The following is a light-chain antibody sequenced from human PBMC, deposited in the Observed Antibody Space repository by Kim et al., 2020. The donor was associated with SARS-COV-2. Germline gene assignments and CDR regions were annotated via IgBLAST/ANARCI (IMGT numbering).Light chain of an antibody. CDR1: DNIGNHG. CDR2: RNN. J-gene: IGLJ1*01. CDR3: STWDSGLTGYV. V-gene: IGLV10-54*04. Sequence: QAGLTQPPSVSKALGQTATLTCTGSDNIGNHGAAWLQQHQGHPPKLLSYRNNNRPSGISDRFSASRSGDTASLTITGLQLEDEADYYCSTWDSGLTGYVFGTGTKVTVL.